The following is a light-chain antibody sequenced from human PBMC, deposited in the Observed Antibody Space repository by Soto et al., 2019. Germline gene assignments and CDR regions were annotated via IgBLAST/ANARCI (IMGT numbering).Light chain of an antibody. CDR1: SSDVGGYNY. V-gene: IGLV2-14*01. J-gene: IGLJ1*01. CDR3: SSYTSSSTPV. Sequence: QSALTQPASVSGSPGQSITISCTGTSSDVGGYNYVSWYQQHPGKSPKLMIYDVSNRTSGVSNRFSGSKSGNTASLTISGLKAEDEADYYCSSYTSSSTPVFGTGTKLTVL. CDR2: DVS.